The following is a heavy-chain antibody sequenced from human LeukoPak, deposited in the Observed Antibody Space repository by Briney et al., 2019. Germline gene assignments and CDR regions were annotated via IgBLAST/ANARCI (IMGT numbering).Heavy chain of an antibody. V-gene: IGHV1-2*06. Sequence: GASVKVSCKASGYTFTGYYMHWVRQAPGQGLEWMGRINPNSGGTNYAQKFQGRVTMTRDTSISTAYMELSRLRSDDTAVYYCAREVGYIVGATIEVFGGYYFDYWGQGTLVTVSS. CDR3: AREVGYIVGATIEVFGGYYFDY. J-gene: IGHJ4*02. CDR1: GYTFTGYY. CDR2: INPNSGGT. D-gene: IGHD1-26*01.